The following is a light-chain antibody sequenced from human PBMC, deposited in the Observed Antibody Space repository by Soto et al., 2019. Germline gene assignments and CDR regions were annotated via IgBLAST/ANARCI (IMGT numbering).Light chain of an antibody. CDR2: EVS. J-gene: IGLJ1*01. Sequence: QSALTQPASVSGSPGQSITISCTGTSSDLGSYDFVSWYQQYPGKAPQLIIYEVSYRPSGASNRFSGSKSGNTASLTISGLQADDEADYYCSSYTSSSTFVFGTGTKATVL. CDR1: SSDLGSYDF. CDR3: SSYTSSSTFV. V-gene: IGLV2-14*01.